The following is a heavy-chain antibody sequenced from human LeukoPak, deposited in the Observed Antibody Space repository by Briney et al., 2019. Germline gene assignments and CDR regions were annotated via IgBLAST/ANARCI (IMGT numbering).Heavy chain of an antibody. CDR1: GGSISTYY. D-gene: IGHD3-10*01. J-gene: IGHJ4*02. V-gene: IGHV4-59*12. Sequence: SETLSLTCTVSGGSISTYYWSWIRQPPGKGLEWIGYIYYSGSTSYNPSLKSRVTMSVDTSKNQFSLKLSSVTAAGTAVYYCARDGYYYGSGSYRFDYWGQGTLVTVSS. CDR2: IYYSGST. CDR3: ARDGYYYGSGSYRFDY.